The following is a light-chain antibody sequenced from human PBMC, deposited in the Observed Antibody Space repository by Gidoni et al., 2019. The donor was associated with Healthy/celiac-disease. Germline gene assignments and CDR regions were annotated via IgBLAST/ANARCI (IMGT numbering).Light chain of an antibody. V-gene: IGKV3-11*01. J-gene: IGKJ4*01. Sequence: EIVLTQSPATLSLSPGERATLSCRASQSVSSYLAWYQQKHGQAPRLLIYDASNRATGIPARCSGSGSGTDFTISSSSLEPEDFAVYYCQQRSNWVFGGGTKVEIK. CDR1: QSVSSY. CDR3: QQRSNWV. CDR2: DAS.